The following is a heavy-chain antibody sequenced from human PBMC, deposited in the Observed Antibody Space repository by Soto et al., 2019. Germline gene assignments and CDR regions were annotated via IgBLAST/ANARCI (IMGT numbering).Heavy chain of an antibody. V-gene: IGHV1-69*13. CDR3: ARSRGGYYAKVWFDP. CDR1: GGTFSSYA. D-gene: IGHD3-10*01. CDR2: IIPIFGTA. J-gene: IGHJ5*02. Sequence: ATVKVSCKASGGTFSSYAISWVRQAPGQGLEWMGGIIPIFGTANYAQKFQGRVTITADESTSTAYMELSSLRSEDTAVYYCARSRGGYYAKVWFDPWGQGTLVTVSS.